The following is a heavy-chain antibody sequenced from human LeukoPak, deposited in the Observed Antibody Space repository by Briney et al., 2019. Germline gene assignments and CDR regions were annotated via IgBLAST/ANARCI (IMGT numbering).Heavy chain of an antibody. CDR1: GFTFSSYS. CDR2: ISNGGTT. J-gene: IGHJ4*02. D-gene: IGHD4-23*01. V-gene: IGHV3-66*01. Sequence: GGSLRLSCAASGFTFSSYSMNWVRQAPGKGLEWVSVISNGGTTYYADSVKGRFTISRDNSENTMHLQMNNLRAEDTAVYYCAGYGGYSFWGQGTLVTVSS. CDR3: AGYGGYSF.